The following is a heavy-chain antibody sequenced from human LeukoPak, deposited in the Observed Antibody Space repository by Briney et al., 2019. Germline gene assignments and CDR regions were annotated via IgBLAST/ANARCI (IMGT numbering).Heavy chain of an antibody. CDR2: IKSKTDGGTT. CDR3: TTDYLDWGIVVVRGWAFDI. J-gene: IGHJ3*02. Sequence: GGSLRLSCAASGFTFSDFWMNWVRQAPGKGLEWVGRIKSKTDGGTTDYAAPVKGRFTISRDDSKNTLYLQMNSLKTEDTAVYYCTTDYLDWGIVVVRGWAFDIWGQGTMVTVSS. D-gene: IGHD3-22*01. CDR1: GFTFSDFW. V-gene: IGHV3-15*01.